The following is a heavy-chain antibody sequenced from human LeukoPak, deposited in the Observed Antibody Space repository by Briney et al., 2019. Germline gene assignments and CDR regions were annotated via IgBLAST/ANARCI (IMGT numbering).Heavy chain of an antibody. V-gene: IGHV4-39*01. CDR2: IYYSGST. CDR3: ASGLRTTGTTTFDY. J-gene: IGHJ4*02. D-gene: IGHD1-1*01. CDR1: GGSISSSSYY. Sequence: SETLSLTCTVSGGSISSSSYYWGWIRPPPGKGLEWIGSIYYSGSTYYNPSLKSRVTISVDTSKNQFSLKLSSVTAADTAVYYCASGLRTTGTTTFDYWGQGTLVTVSS.